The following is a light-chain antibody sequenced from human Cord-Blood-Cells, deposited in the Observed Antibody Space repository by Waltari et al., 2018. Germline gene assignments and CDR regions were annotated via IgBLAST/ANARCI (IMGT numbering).Light chain of an antibody. CDR1: QSISSW. CDR2: KAS. J-gene: IGKJ1*01. Sequence: DIQMTQSPSTLSASVGDRVTINCRASQSISSWLAWYQQKPGKAPKLLIYKASSLESGLPSRFSGSGSGTEFTLTISSLQPDDFATYYCQQYNSYSPWTFGQGTKVEIK. V-gene: IGKV1-5*03. CDR3: QQYNSYSPWT.